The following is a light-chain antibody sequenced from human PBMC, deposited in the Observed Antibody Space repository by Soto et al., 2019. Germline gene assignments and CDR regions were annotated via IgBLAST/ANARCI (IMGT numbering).Light chain of an antibody. Sequence: EIVLSQSPCTLSVTPGERVTLSCRASQSVDIDLAWYQQKPGQAPRLLIYGASTRATDMPGRFRGSGAGAEFTLTISSLQSEDSAVYYCQQYRGWPRTFGQGTRLEI. CDR2: GAS. V-gene: IGKV3D-15*01. CDR3: QQYRGWPRT. J-gene: IGKJ5*01. CDR1: QSVDID.